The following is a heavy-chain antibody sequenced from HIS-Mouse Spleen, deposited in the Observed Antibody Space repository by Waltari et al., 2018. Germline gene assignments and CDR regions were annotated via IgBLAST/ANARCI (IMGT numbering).Heavy chain of an antibody. Sequence: QVQLVESGGGVVQPGRSLRLSCAAPGFTFSSVAMHWVRQAPGKGLEWVAVISYDGSNKYSADSVKGRFTISRDNSKNTLYLQMNSLRAEDTAVYYCARDHRNNWAIRDWGQGTLVTVSS. CDR3: ARDHRNNWAIRD. V-gene: IGHV3-30-3*01. D-gene: IGHD1-20*01. J-gene: IGHJ4*02. CDR2: ISYDGSNK. CDR1: GFTFSSVA.